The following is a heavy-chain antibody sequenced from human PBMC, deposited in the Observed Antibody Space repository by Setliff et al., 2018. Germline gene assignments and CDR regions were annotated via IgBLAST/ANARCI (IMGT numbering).Heavy chain of an antibody. Sequence: ASVKVSCKASGYTFSHSGITWVRQAPGQGLEWMGWISAYTGNTNYAQKLQGRVTMTTDSSTNTAYLELRGLTSDDTAVYYCSRLVRYCSRTTCQRLSGDDFWGQGTLVTVSS. CDR2: ISAYTGNT. D-gene: IGHD2-2*01. CDR3: SRLVRYCSRTTCQRLSGDDF. J-gene: IGHJ4*02. V-gene: IGHV1-18*01. CDR1: GYTFSHSG.